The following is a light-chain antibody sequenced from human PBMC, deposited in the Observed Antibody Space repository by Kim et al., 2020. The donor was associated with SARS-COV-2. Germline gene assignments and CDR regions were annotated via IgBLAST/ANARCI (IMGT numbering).Light chain of an antibody. CDR1: QGISGG. J-gene: IGKJ1*01. CDR3: QQYSSYSWT. CDR2: DAS. Sequence: ASIGDRVTITGRDRQGISGGLAWYQQQPGQDPKLLMFDASTLGNGVPSRFSGSGSGTEFTLTISSLQPDDFATYYCQQYSSYSWTFGQGTKVDIK. V-gene: IGKV1-5*01.